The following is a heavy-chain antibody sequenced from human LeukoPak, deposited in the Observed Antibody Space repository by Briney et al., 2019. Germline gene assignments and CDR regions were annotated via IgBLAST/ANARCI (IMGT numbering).Heavy chain of an antibody. CDR3: AKDDAWLQYEN. V-gene: IGHV3-23*01. J-gene: IGHJ4*02. CDR2: ISPNGGIT. CDR1: GFTFRNHG. Sequence: GGSLRFSCTASGFTFRNHGMNWVRQAPGKGLEWVSGISPNGGITYYEDSVKGRFTISRDNSRNTVSLQMNYLRAEDTAIYYCAKDDAWLQYENWGEGILVTVSS. D-gene: IGHD5-24*01.